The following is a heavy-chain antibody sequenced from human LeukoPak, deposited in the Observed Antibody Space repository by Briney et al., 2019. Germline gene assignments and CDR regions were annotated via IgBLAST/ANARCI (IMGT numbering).Heavy chain of an antibody. CDR1: GGSISSYY. CDR3: ARGRGLSPTMVRGVIFRGFDY. V-gene: IGHV4-59*01. J-gene: IGHJ4*02. D-gene: IGHD3-10*01. Sequence: KSSETLSLTCTVSGGSISSYYWSWIRQPPGKGLEWIGYIYYSGSTNYNPSLKSRVTISVDTSKNQFSLKLSSVTAADTAVYYCARGRGLSPTMVRGVIFRGFDYWGQGTLVTVSS. CDR2: IYYSGST.